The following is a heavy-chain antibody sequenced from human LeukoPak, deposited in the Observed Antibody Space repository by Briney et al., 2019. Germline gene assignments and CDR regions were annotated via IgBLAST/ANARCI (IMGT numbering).Heavy chain of an antibody. V-gene: IGHV1-2*02. Sequence: ASVKVSCNVSGYTFTDYYMHWVRQAPGQGLEWMGWIKPNSGGTNYAQMFQGRVTMTRDTSISTAYMELSRLRSDDTAAYYCARDQGLSSPTVTTSLSNYWGQGTLVTVSS. D-gene: IGHD4-17*01. CDR3: ARDQGLSSPTVTTSLSNY. J-gene: IGHJ4*02. CDR1: GYTFTDYY. CDR2: IKPNSGGT.